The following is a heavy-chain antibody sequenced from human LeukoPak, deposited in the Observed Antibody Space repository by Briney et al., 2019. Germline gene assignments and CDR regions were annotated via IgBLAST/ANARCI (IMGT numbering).Heavy chain of an antibody. V-gene: IGHV3-66*01. CDR3: ATGERMVRGDGVDY. J-gene: IGHJ4*02. CDR2: IYGGGGT. Sequence: GGSLRLSCAASGFTVSNNYMSWVRKAPGKGLEWVSVIYGGGGTYYADSVMGRFTISTDNSKNTLYLQIISMRAEDTAVYFCATGERMVRGDGVDYWGPGTLVTVSS. D-gene: IGHD3-10*01. CDR1: GFTVSNNY.